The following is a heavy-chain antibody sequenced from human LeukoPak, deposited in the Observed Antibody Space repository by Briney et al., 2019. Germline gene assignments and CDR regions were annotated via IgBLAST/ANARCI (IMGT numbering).Heavy chain of an antibody. CDR2: IYSGGST. D-gene: IGHD2-2*01. CDR1: GFTFSSYA. J-gene: IGHJ6*02. CDR3: ARGYCSSTSCPWGDYYYGMDV. V-gene: IGHV3-53*01. Sequence: GGSLRLSCAASGFTFSSYAMSWVRQAPGKGLEWVSVIYSGGSTYYADSVKGRFAISRDNSKNTLYLQMNSLRAEDTAVYYCARGYCSSTSCPWGDYYYGMDVWGQGTTVTVSS.